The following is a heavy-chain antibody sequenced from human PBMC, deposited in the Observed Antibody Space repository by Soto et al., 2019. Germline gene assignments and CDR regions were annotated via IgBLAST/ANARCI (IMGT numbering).Heavy chain of an antibody. CDR3: ARAGGGYYYYGMDV. V-gene: IGHV1-69*13. CDR2: IIPIFGTA. CDR1: GGTFSSYA. Sequence: VASVKVSCKPSGGTFSSYAISWVRQAPGQGLEWMGGIIPIFGTANYAQKSQGRVTITADESTSTAYMELSSLRSEDTAVYYCARAGGGYYYYGMDVWGQGTTVTVSS. J-gene: IGHJ6*02. D-gene: IGHD3-10*01.